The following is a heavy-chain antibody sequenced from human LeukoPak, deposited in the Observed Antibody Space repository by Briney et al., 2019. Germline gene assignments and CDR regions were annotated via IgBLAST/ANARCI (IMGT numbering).Heavy chain of an antibody. D-gene: IGHD2-2*01. Sequence: GASVKVSCKASGHTFTSYYMHWVRQAPGQGLEWMGIINPSGGSTSYAQKFQGRVTMTRDMSTSTVYMELSSLRSEDTAVYYCARGDCSSTSCYGWRYNWFDPWGQGTLVTVSS. CDR2: INPSGGST. V-gene: IGHV1-46*01. J-gene: IGHJ5*02. CDR1: GHTFTSYY. CDR3: ARGDCSSTSCYGWRYNWFDP.